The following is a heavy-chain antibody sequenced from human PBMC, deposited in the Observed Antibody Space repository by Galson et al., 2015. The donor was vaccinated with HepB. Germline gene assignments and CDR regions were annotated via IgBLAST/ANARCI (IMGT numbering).Heavy chain of an antibody. CDR1: GDSVPSNSAA. CDR2: TYYRSKWYN. CDR3: ARGTSAAGRGHYYYYYMDV. Sequence: CAISGDSVPSNSAAWNWIRQSPSRGLEWLGRTYYRSKWYNDYAVSVKSRITINPDTSKNQFSLQLNSVTPEDTAVYYCARGTSAAGRGHYYYYYMDVWGKGTTVTVSS. D-gene: IGHD6-13*01. V-gene: IGHV6-1*01. J-gene: IGHJ6*03.